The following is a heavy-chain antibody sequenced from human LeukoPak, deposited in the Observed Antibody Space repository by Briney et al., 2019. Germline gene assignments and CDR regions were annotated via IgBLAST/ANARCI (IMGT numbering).Heavy chain of an antibody. J-gene: IGHJ4*02. CDR1: GFTFSNAW. D-gene: IGHD6-13*01. V-gene: IGHV3-23*01. Sequence: PGGSLRLSCAASGFTFSNAWMSWVRQAPGMGLEWVSAISASGGSTYYADSVKGRFTISRDNSKSTLYLQMNTLRAEDTAVYYCAKRIAAAGPYFDYWGQGTLVTVSS. CDR2: ISASGGST. CDR3: AKRIAAAGPYFDY.